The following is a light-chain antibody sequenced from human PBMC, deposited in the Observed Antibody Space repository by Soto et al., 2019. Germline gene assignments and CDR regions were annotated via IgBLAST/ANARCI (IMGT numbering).Light chain of an antibody. CDR2: GAS. CDR1: QSVSSIY. CDR3: QQYNSPGT. Sequence: EIVLTQSPGTLSLSPGERATLSCRASQSVSSIYLAWYQQKPGQAPRLLIYGASSRATGIPDRFSGSGSGTEFTLTISSLQPDDFATYYCQQYNSPGTFGQGTKVDIK. J-gene: IGKJ1*01. V-gene: IGKV3-20*01.